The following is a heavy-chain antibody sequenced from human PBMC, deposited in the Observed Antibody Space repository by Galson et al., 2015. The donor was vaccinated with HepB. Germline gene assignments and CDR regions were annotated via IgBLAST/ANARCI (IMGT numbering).Heavy chain of an antibody. Sequence: SLRLSCAASGFTFSDYYMAWIRQAPGKGLEWLSYISSSSLYTNYADSVKGRLTISRDNAKNSLNLQMNSLRVDDTAVYYCARVADVDYGDHSFFDYWGQGALVTVSS. CDR3: ARVADVDYGDHSFFDY. CDR2: ISSSSLYT. V-gene: IGHV3-11*06. CDR1: GFTFSDYY. J-gene: IGHJ4*02. D-gene: IGHD4-23*01.